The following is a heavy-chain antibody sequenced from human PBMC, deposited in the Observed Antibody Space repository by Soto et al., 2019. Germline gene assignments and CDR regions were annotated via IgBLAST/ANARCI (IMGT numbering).Heavy chain of an antibody. CDR1: GFHFGSFA. V-gene: IGHV3-48*02. J-gene: IGHJ4*02. Sequence: VRLVESGGGLVQPGESLTVSCAASGFHFGSFAMNWVRQAPGKGLEWISHIDAARSTYSESVAGRFTVSRDNARNSLYLQMNALRDEYTAVYYCVRDLNWAFDSWGQGTLVTVSS. CDR2: IDAARST. D-gene: IGHD3-16*01. CDR3: VRDLNWAFDS.